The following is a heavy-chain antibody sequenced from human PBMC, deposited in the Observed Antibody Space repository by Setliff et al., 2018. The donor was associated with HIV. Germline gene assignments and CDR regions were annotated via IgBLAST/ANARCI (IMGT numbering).Heavy chain of an antibody. CDR1: GDSINSDRW. CDR3: ARGRRSSSWYVYH. D-gene: IGHD6-13*01. Sequence: PSETLSLTCAVSGDSINSDRWWSWVRQPPGEGLEWIDQIHHSGTTNYNPSLSSRVTLSMDKSKNQFSLKLSSVTAADTAVYYCARGRRSSSWYVYHWGQGTQVTVSS. J-gene: IGHJ4*02. CDR2: IHHSGTT. V-gene: IGHV4-4*02.